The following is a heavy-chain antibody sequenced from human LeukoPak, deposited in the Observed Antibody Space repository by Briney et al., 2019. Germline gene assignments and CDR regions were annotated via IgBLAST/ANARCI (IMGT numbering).Heavy chain of an antibody. J-gene: IGHJ6*03. V-gene: IGHV1-69*05. CDR3: AFTLIPDVYYYMDV. CDR1: GGTFSSYA. CDR2: IIPIFGTA. Sequence: ASVKVSCKASGGTFSSYAISWVRQAPGQGLEWMGRIIPIFGTANYAQKFQGRVTITTDESTSTAYMELSSLRSEDTAVYYCAFTLIPDVYYYMDVWGKGTTVTVSS. D-gene: IGHD3-16*01.